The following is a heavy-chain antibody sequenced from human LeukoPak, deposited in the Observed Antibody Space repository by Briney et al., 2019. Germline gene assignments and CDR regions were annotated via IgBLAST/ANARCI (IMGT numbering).Heavy chain of an antibody. CDR3: VRDDGDV. V-gene: IGHV3-7*01. CDR1: GFTFSNYW. CDR2: INEDGSGK. Sequence: GGSLRLSCVFSGFTFSNYWMKWVRQAPGKGLEWVASINEDGSGKYSMDSVKDRVTISRVNAKNSLDLQINSLTVEDTAIYYCVRDDGDVWGKGTTVTVSS. J-gene: IGHJ6*04.